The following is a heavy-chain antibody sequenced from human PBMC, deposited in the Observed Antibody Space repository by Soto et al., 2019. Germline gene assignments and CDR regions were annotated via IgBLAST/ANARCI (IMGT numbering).Heavy chain of an antibody. CDR3: ATDQENYYQSSGYYYAY. Sequence: QVQLVQSGAEVKKPGASVKVSCKGSGYTFTGYYIHWVRQAPGQGLEWMGYINPNSGGTNYAQKFQGRVTMTRDTSISTVYMELSRLRSDDTAVYWCATDQENYYQSSGYYYAYWRQGTLVTVSS. CDR2: INPNSGGT. V-gene: IGHV1-2*02. D-gene: IGHD3-22*01. J-gene: IGHJ4*02. CDR1: GYTFTGYY.